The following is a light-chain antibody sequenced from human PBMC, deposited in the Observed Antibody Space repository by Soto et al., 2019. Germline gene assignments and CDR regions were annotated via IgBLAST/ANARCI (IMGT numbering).Light chain of an antibody. V-gene: IGLV1-36*01. CDR1: SSNIGNNA. J-gene: IGLJ2*01. Sequence: QSVLTQPPSVSEAPRQRVTISCSGSSSNIGNNAVNWYQQLPGKAPKLLIYYDDLLPSGVSDRFSGSKSGTSASLPISGLQSEDEADYYCAAWDDSLNGVVFGGGTKLTVL. CDR3: AAWDDSLNGVV. CDR2: YDD.